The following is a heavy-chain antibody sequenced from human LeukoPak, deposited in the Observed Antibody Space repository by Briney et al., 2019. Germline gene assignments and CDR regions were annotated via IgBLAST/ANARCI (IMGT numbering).Heavy chain of an antibody. CDR1: GGSISSGGYS. V-gene: IGHV4-30-2*01. J-gene: IGHJ3*01. Sequence: SETLSLTCAVSGGSISSGGYSWSWIRQPPGKGLEWIGYIFHSGSTYYNPSLKSRVTISVVRSKNQFSLKLSSVTAADTAVYYCVAYGGFRAFDVWGQGTMVTVSS. CDR2: IFHSGST. D-gene: IGHD4-23*01. CDR3: VAYGGFRAFDV.